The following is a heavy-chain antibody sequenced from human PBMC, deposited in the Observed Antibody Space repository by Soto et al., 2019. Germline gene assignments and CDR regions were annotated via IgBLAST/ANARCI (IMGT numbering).Heavy chain of an antibody. CDR1: VISFRIRA. CDR3: ARASTDSYQGSRVFEL. J-gene: IGHJ4*02. CDR2: ITDTGGDS. V-gene: IGHV3-23*01. D-gene: IGHD3-10*01. Sequence: WSXRLSGLASVISFRIRAIMLFRHTRGEGLECVSTITDTGGDSKYADSVSGRFTISRDNSNNTVYLQMRSLRADDSAVYYCARASTDSYQGSRVFELWGRGTLVKVYS.